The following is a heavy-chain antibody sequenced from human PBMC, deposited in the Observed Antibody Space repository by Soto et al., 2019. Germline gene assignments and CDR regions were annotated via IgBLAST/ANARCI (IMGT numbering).Heavy chain of an antibody. D-gene: IGHD3-3*01. V-gene: IGHV1-2*04. Sequence: ASVKVSCKASGYTFTGYYMHWVRQAPGQGLEWMGWINPNSGGTNYAQKFQGWVTMTRDTSISTAYMELSRLRSDDTAVYYCARGPEPLRFLEWPRGAFDIWGQGTMVTVSS. CDR1: GYTFTGYY. CDR3: ARGPEPLRFLEWPRGAFDI. CDR2: INPNSGGT. J-gene: IGHJ3*02.